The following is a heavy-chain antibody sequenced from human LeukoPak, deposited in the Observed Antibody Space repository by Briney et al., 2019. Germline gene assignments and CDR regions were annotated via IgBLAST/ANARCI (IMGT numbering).Heavy chain of an antibody. D-gene: IGHD3-10*01. Sequence: GESLKISCVASGYTFPTHWTAWVRQMPGKGLEWMGFIYPADSDTRYTPPFQGQVTISVDKSINTAYLQWHSLKASDSAMYYCARETGPQQIRGFVIWGQGTMVTVSS. CDR3: ARETGPQQIRGFVI. CDR1: GYTFPTHW. J-gene: IGHJ3*02. V-gene: IGHV5-51*01. CDR2: IYPADSDT.